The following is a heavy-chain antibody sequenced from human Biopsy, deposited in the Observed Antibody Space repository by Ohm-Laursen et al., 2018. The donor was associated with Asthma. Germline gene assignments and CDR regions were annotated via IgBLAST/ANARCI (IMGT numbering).Heavy chain of an antibody. CDR2: ISYDGNHK. CDR3: AKRRGYSGHDNDY. CDR1: GFMFRSFG. Sequence: RLSCAASGFMFRSFGMHWVRQAPGKGLEWVAVISYDGNHKFYEDSVKGRFTISRDNSKNTLYLQMNSLRTEDTAVYYCAKRRGYSGHDNDYWGQGTLVVVSS. D-gene: IGHD5-12*01. V-gene: IGHV3-30*18. J-gene: IGHJ4*02.